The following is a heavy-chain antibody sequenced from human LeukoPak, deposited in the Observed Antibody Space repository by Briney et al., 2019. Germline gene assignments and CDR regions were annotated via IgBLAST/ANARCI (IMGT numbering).Heavy chain of an antibody. CDR2: ISASGGST. CDR3: AKDQMWESPHYLDS. D-gene: IGHD1-26*01. J-gene: IGHJ4*02. CDR1: GFTFSSSA. Sequence: GGSLRLSCAASGFTFSSSATSWVRQVPGKGLEWVSGISASGGSTSYADSVRGRFTISRDNSKNTLYVQMNSLRDEDTAVYYCAKDQMWESPHYLDSWGQGTLVTVSS. V-gene: IGHV3-23*01.